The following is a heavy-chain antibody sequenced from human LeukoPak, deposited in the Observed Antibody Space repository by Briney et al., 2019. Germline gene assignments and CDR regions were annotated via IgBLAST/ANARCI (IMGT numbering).Heavy chain of an antibody. CDR2: ITVGGGST. J-gene: IGHJ4*02. D-gene: IGHD3-3*01. CDR1: GFTFSTYG. CDR3: ARDERLLSFLK. Sequence: GRSLRPSCAASGFTFSTYGPGWVSHDPGKGREWGSCITVGGGSTYYADSVKGRFTISRDNSKNTLYLQTNSLRAEDAAIYHCARDERLLSFLKWCEGTLVTVSS. V-gene: IGHV3-23*01.